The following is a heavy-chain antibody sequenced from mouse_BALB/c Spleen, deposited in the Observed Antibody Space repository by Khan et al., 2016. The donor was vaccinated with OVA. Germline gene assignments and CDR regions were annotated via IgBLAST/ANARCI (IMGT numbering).Heavy chain of an antibody. CDR2: INPSSGYT. CDR1: GYTFSTYW. J-gene: IGHJ2*01. V-gene: IGHV1-7*01. CDR3: ARDRIDY. Sequence: QVQLKESGAELAKPGASVKMSCQASGYTFSTYWIHWVKQRPGQGLEWIGYINPSSGYTYYNQRFNDKATLTADKSSSTAYMQLSSLTSEDSAVYYCARDRIDYWGQGTTLTVSA.